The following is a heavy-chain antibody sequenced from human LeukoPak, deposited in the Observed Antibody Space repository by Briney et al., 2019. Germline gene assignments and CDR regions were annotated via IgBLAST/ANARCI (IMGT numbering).Heavy chain of an antibody. CDR3: AREDLGPACSSGWYGLGAFDI. D-gene: IGHD6-19*01. CDR2: ISAYNGNT. J-gene: IGHJ3*02. CDR1: GYTFTSYG. Sequence: ASVKVSCKASGYTFTSYGISWVRQAPGQGLEWMGWISAYNGNTNYAQKLQGRVTMTTDTSTSTAYMELRSLRSDDTAVYYCAREDLGPACSSGWYGLGAFDIWGQGTMVTVSS. V-gene: IGHV1-18*04.